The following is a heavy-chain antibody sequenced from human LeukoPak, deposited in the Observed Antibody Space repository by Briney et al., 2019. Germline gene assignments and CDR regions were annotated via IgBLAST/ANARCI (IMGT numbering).Heavy chain of an antibody. D-gene: IGHD4-17*01. CDR1: GYTFTSYG. Sequence: GASVKVSCKASGYTFTSYGISWVRQAPGQGLEWMGWISAYNGNTNYAQKLQGRVTMTTDTSTSTAYMEPRSLRSDDTAVYYCARALTDYGDYVSSDYWGQGTLVTVSS. CDR2: ISAYNGNT. V-gene: IGHV1-18*01. J-gene: IGHJ4*02. CDR3: ARALTDYGDYVSSDY.